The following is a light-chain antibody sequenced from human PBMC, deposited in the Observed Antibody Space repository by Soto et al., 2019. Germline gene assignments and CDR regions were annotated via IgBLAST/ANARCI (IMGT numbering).Light chain of an antibody. Sequence: QSVLTQPRSVSGSPGQSVTISCTGTSSDVGRYNYVAWYQQHPGKAPKVLIFEVSNRPSGVSSRFSGSKSGNTASLNISGLQAEDEADYYCSSYATSSTLVFGTGTKLTVL. CDR2: EVS. CDR1: SSDVGRYNY. CDR3: SSYATSSTLV. J-gene: IGLJ1*01. V-gene: IGLV2-14*01.